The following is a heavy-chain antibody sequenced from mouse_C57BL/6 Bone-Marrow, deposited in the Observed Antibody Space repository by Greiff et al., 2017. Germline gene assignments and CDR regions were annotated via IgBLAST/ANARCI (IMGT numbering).Heavy chain of an antibody. V-gene: IGHV1-22*01. CDR3: ASSYDGYPSGFAY. CDR2: INPNNGGT. D-gene: IGHD2-3*01. Sequence: EVQLQQPGAELVKPGASVKMSCKASGYTFTDYNMHWVKQSHGKSLEWIGYINPNNGGTSYNQKFKGKATLTVNKSSSTAYMELRSLTSEDSAVYYCASSYDGYPSGFAYWGQGTLVTVSA. J-gene: IGHJ3*01. CDR1: GYTFTDYN.